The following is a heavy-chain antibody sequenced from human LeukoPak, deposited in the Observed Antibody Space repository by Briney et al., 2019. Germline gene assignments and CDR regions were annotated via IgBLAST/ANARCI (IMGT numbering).Heavy chain of an antibody. D-gene: IGHD3-22*01. CDR2: IESKTDGGTT. CDR1: GFTFSNAW. J-gene: IGHJ4*02. Sequence: PGGSLRLSCAASGFTFSNAWMSWVRQAPGKGLEWVGRIESKTDGGTTDYAAPVKGRFTISRDDSKNTLYLQMNSLKTEDTAVYYCTTGDYYDSSGYPNWGQGTLVTVSS. CDR3: TTGDYYDSSGYPN. V-gene: IGHV3-15*04.